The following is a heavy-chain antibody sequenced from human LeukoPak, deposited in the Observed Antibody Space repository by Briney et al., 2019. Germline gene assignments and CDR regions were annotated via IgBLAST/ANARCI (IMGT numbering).Heavy chain of an antibody. CDR3: AVWGDVVVPAATGFYYGMDV. CDR1: GYTFTSYG. D-gene: IGHD2-2*01. CDR2: ISAYNGNT. J-gene: IGHJ6*02. V-gene: IGHV1-18*01. Sequence: ASVKVSCKASGYTFTSYGISWVRQAPGQGLEWMGWISAYNGNTNYAQKLQGRVTMTTDTSTSTAYMELRSLRSDDTAVYYCAVWGDVVVPAATGFYYGMDVWGQGTTVTVSS.